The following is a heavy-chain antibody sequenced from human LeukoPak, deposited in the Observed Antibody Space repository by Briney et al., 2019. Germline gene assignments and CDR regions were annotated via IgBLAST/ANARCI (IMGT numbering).Heavy chain of an antibody. CDR1: GGTFSSYA. CDR2: IIPIFGTA. CDR3: ARSEGSSSSGYYYYYMDV. J-gene: IGHJ6*03. D-gene: IGHD6-6*01. Sequence: AASVKVSCKASGGTFSSYAISWVRQAPGQGLEWMGGIIPIFGTANYAQKFQGRVTITADKSTSTAYMELSSLRSEDTAVYYCARSEGSSSSGYYYYYMDVWGKGTTVTVSS. V-gene: IGHV1-69*06.